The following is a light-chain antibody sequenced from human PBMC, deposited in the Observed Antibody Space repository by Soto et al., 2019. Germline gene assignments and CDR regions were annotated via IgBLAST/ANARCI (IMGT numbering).Light chain of an antibody. CDR3: QSSDSSLSPVHVV. CDR2: DNN. V-gene: IGLV1-40*01. Sequence: QSVLTQPPSVSVAPGQRVTIACTGSISNIGAGYDVHWYQQLPGTAPRLLISDNNNWPSGVPDRFSASKSGTSASLAISGLQAEDEADYFYQSSDSSLSPVHVVFCGGTKLTVL. CDR1: ISNIGAGYD. J-gene: IGLJ2*01.